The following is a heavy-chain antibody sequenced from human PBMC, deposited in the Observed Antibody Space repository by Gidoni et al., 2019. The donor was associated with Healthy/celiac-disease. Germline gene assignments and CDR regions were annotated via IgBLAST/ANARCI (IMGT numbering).Heavy chain of an antibody. D-gene: IGHD3-22*01. V-gene: IGHV3-33*01. CDR2: IWYDGSNK. Sequence: QVQLVESGGGVVQPGRSLRLSCAASGFTLRSYGMHWVRKAPGKGMEWVAVIWYDGSNKYYADSVKGRFTISRDNSKNTLYLQMNSLRAEDTAVYYCARGDYYDSSGYYYVAYYYYGMDVWGQGTTVTVSS. CDR3: ARGDYYDSSGYYYVAYYYYGMDV. J-gene: IGHJ6*02. CDR1: GFTLRSYG.